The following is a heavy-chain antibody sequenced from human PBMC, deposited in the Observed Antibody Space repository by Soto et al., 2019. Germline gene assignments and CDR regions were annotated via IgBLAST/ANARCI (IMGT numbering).Heavy chain of an antibody. Sequence: EVQLVESGGGLVKPGESLRLSCAASGFTFSSCSMNWVRQAPGKGPEWVASISRSSDYIYYADSVKGRFTISRDNAKDSLYLQMNSLRGDDTAVYYCARDGSGWSRDYWGPGTLVTVSS. V-gene: IGHV3-21*01. J-gene: IGHJ4*02. CDR3: ARDGSGWSRDY. D-gene: IGHD6-19*01. CDR2: ISRSSDYI. CDR1: GFTFSSCS.